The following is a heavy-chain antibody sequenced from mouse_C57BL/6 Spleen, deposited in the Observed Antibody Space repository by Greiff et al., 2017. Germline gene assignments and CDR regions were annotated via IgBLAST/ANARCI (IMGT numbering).Heavy chain of an antibody. CDR3: ARSEYYGSSFFFDY. J-gene: IGHJ2*01. CDR2: INPNYGTT. Sequence: EVKLQQSGPELVKPGASVKISCKASGYSFTDYNMNWVKQSNGKSLEWIGVINPNYGTTSYNQKFKGKATLTVDQSSSTAYMQINSLTSEDSAVYYCARSEYYGSSFFFDYWGQGTTLTVSS. V-gene: IGHV1-39*01. D-gene: IGHD1-1*01. CDR1: GYSFTDYN.